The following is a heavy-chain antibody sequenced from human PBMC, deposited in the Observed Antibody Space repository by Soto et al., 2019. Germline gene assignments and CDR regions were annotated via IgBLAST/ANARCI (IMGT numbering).Heavy chain of an antibody. CDR3: ARDRRLGYCTNGVCSNWFDP. J-gene: IGHJ5*02. Sequence: ASVKVSCKASGYTFTSYGISWVRQAPGQGLEWMGWISAYNGNTNYAQKLQGRVTMTTDTSTSTAYMELRSLRSDDAAVYYCARDRRLGYCTNGVCSNWFDPWGQGTLVTVSS. CDR1: GYTFTSYG. CDR2: ISAYNGNT. D-gene: IGHD2-8*01. V-gene: IGHV1-18*04.